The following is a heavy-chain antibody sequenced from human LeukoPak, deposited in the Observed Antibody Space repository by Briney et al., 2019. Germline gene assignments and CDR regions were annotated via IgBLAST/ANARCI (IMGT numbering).Heavy chain of an antibody. Sequence: ASVKVSCKASGYTFTSYDINWVRQATGQGLEWMGWMNPNSGNTGYAQKFQGRVTMTRDMSTSTVYMELSSLRSEDTAVYYCARDLMTTVTTGDYYYYYMDVWGKGTTVTVSS. J-gene: IGHJ6*03. CDR3: ARDLMTTVTTGDYYYYYMDV. CDR1: GYTFTSYD. V-gene: IGHV1-8*01. D-gene: IGHD4-11*01. CDR2: MNPNSGNT.